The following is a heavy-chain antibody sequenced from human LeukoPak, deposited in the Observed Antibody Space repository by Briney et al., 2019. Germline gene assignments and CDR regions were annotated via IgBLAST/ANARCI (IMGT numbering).Heavy chain of an antibody. J-gene: IGHJ4*02. CDR2: IFHGGNT. CDR1: GDSITSSAFY. CDR3: ARLERWLQLAAEGERSQF. V-gene: IGHV4-39*01. D-gene: IGHD5-24*01. Sequence: PSETLSLTCTVSGDSITSSAFYWGWIRQAPGKGLEWIGNIFHGGNTHYNPSLKSRVSISVDRSKNQVSLNLSSVTAADTALYYCARLERWLQLAAEGERSQFWGQGTLVTVSS.